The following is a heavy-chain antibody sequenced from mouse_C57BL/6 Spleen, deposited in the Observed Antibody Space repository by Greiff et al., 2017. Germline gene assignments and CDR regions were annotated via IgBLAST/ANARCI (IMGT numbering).Heavy chain of an antibody. CDR2: IDPENGDT. J-gene: IGHJ2*01. Sequence: QLQQSGAELVRPGASVKLSCTASGFNIKDDYMHWVKQRPEQGLEWIGWIDPENGDTEYASKFQGKATITADTSSNTAYLQLSSLTSEDTAVYYCTTTIYYDYDEVPDYWGQGTTLTVSS. V-gene: IGHV14-4*01. D-gene: IGHD2-4*01. CDR3: TTTIYYDYDEVPDY. CDR1: GFNIKDDY.